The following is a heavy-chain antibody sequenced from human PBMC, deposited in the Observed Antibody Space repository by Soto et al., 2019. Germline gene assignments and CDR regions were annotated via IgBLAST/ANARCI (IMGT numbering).Heavy chain of an antibody. CDR1: GFRFSSYA. D-gene: IGHD3-3*01. CDR2: ISGNGGTT. Sequence: EVQLLESGGGLVQPGGSLRLSCAASGFRFSSYAMSWGRQAPGKGLEWVSVISGNGGTTYYADSAKGRFTISRDNSESMLYLQMNSLRPEDTAIYYCAKGREHTMFGVDTLFDYWGQGTLLTVSS. J-gene: IGHJ4*02. V-gene: IGHV3-23*01. CDR3: AKGREHTMFGVDTLFDY.